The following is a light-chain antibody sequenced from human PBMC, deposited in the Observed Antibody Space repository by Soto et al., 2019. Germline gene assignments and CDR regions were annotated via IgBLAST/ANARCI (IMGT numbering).Light chain of an antibody. CDR1: SSDVGGYQY. CDR2: AVN. V-gene: IGLV2-8*01. Sequence: ALTQPPSASGSPGQSVTISCTGTSSDVGGYQYVSWYQQYPGKAPKLMIYAVNKRPSGVPDRFSGSRSGNTASLTVSGLQAEDEADYYCSSYAGSNNYVFGTGTKVTVL. J-gene: IGLJ1*01. CDR3: SSYAGSNNYV.